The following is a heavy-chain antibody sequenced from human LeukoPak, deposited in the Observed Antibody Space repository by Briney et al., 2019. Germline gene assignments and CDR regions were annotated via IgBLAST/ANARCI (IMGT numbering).Heavy chain of an antibody. CDR1: GFTFSSYS. J-gene: IGHJ4*02. CDR2: ISSSSSTI. Sequence: GGSLRLSCAASGFTFSSYSMNWVRQAPGKGLEWVSYISSSSSTIYYADSVKGRFTISRDNAKNSLYLQMNSLRDEDTAVYYCASAPSYYDSSGHNYWGQGTLATVSS. V-gene: IGHV3-48*02. CDR3: ASAPSYYDSSGHNY. D-gene: IGHD3-22*01.